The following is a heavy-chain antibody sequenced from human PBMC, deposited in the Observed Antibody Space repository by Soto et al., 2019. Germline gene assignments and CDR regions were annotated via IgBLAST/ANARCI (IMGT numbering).Heavy chain of an antibody. CDR1: GFTFSSYS. CDR2: ISSSSSYI. J-gene: IGHJ2*01. CDR3: GSASLLVVINGYIDF. D-gene: IGHD3-22*01. Sequence: GGSLRLSCAASGFTFSSYSMNWVRQAPGKGLEWVSSISSSSSYIYYADSVKGRFTISRDNAKNSLYLQMNSLRAEDTAVFFFGSASLLVVINGYIDFRGRGTLVPGSS. V-gene: IGHV3-21*01.